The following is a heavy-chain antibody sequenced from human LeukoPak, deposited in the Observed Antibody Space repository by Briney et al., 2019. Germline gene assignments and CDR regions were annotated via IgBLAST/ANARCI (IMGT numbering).Heavy chain of an antibody. CDR3: ARGDSSGWYYYYGMDV. J-gene: IGHJ6*04. D-gene: IGHD6-25*01. CDR1: GFTFSSYE. V-gene: IGHV3-48*03. CDR2: ISSSGSTI. Sequence: GGSLRLSCAASGFTFSSYEMNWVRQAPGKGLEWVSYISSSGSTIYYADSVKGRFTISRDNAKNSLYLQMNGLRAEDTAVYYCARGDSSGWYYYYGMDVWGKGTTVTVSS.